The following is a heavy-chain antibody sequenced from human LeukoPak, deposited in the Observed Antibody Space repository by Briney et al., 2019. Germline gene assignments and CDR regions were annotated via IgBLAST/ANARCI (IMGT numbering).Heavy chain of an antibody. Sequence: GGSLRLSCAASGFTFSSYAMSWVRQAPGKGLEWVSAISGSGGSTYYADSVKGRFTISRENAKNSLYLQMNSLRAGDTAVYYCARWGRGNDYSDYNYGMDVWGQGTTVTVSS. D-gene: IGHD4-11*01. J-gene: IGHJ6*02. CDR2: ISGSGGST. V-gene: IGHV3-23*01. CDR3: ARWGRGNDYSDYNYGMDV. CDR1: GFTFSSYA.